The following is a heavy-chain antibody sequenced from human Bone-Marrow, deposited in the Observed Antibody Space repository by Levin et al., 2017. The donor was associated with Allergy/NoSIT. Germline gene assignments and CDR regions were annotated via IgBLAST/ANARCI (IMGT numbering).Heavy chain of an antibody. CDR1: GFTFDDYA. J-gene: IGHJ4*02. CDR2: ISWNSGSI. V-gene: IGHV3-9*01. D-gene: IGHD2-21*02. Sequence: GGSLRLSCAASGFTFDDYAMHWVRQAPGKGLEWVSGISWNSGSIGYADSVKGRFTISRDNAKNSLYLQMNSLRAEDTALYYCANSPLVTRGPFDYWGQGTLVTVSS. CDR3: ANSPLVTRGPFDY.